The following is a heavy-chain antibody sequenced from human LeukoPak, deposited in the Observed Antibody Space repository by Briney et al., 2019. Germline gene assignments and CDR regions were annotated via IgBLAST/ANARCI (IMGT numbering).Heavy chain of an antibody. CDR2: INSDGSST. CDR1: GFTFNLYW. CDR3: VRGGGYSYGSFDY. V-gene: IGHV3-74*01. J-gene: IGHJ4*02. Sequence: GGSLRLSCAASGFTFNLYWMHWVRQAPGKGLVWVSRINSDGSSTSYADSVKGRFTISRDIAKNTLSLQMNSLRAEDTAVYYCVRGGGYSYGSFDYWGQGTLVTVSS. D-gene: IGHD5-18*01.